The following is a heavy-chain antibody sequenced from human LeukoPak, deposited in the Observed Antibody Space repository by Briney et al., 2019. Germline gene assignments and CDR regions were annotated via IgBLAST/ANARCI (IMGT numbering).Heavy chain of an antibody. CDR1: GGSISPYY. CDR3: ARSTWLLDK. Sequence: SETLSLTCTVSGGSISPYYWSWIRQPPGKGLEWIGYIYYSGSTNYSPSLKSRVTISLDTSKNQFSLKLSSVTAADTAVYYCARSTWLLDKWGQGTLVTVSS. CDR2: IYYSGST. J-gene: IGHJ4*02. V-gene: IGHV4-59*01. D-gene: IGHD5-12*01.